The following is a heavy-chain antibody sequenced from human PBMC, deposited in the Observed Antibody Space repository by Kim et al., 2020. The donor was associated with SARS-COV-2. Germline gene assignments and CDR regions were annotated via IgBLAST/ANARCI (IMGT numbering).Heavy chain of an antibody. CDR2: IYYSGST. CDR1: GGSISSSSYY. J-gene: IGHJ6*02. Sequence: SETLSLTCTVSGGSISSSSYYWGWIRQPPGKGLEWIGSIYYSGSTYYNPSLKSRVTISVDTSKNQFSLKLSSVTAADTAVYYCARQVVVAATADNYYYYGMDVWGQGTTVTVSS. CDR3: ARQVVVAATADNYYYYGMDV. D-gene: IGHD2-15*01. V-gene: IGHV4-39*01.